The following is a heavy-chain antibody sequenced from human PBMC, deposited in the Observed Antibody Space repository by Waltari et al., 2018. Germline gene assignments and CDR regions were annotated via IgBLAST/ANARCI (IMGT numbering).Heavy chain of an antibody. Sequence: VQLQESGAGLVKPFQSLSLHCTLPGGSLRRAVYPGMLTPQPPGKGLEWIGFIFYSGGAYYNPSLKSRMTMSIYPSRNQFFLELTSVTAADTAVYYCVRVRWYYSNSGTYSTWLDPWGQGTLVTVSS. V-gene: IGHV4-30-4*01. CDR3: VRVRWYYSNSGTYSTWLDP. CDR2: IFYSGGA. CDR1: GGSLRRAVYP. J-gene: IGHJ5*02. D-gene: IGHD3-10*01.